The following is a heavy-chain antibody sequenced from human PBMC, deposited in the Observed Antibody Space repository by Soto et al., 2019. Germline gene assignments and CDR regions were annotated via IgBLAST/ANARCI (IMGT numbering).Heavy chain of an antibody. J-gene: IGHJ2*01. CDR2: IYYSGST. Sequence: KRLECIGYIYYSGSTNYNPSLKSRVTISVDTSKNQFSLKLSSVTAADTAVYYFFFQAEDGILDQHTVSAFLLNRSSDL. CDR3: FFQAEDGILDQHTVSAFLLNRSSDL. V-gene: IGHV4-59*01. D-gene: IGHD1-26*01.